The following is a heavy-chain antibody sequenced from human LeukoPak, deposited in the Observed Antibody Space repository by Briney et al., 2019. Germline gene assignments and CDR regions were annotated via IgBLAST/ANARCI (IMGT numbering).Heavy chain of an antibody. CDR3: ARRGGIAAAGKHVGWFDP. CDR2: INHSGST. V-gene: IGHV4-34*01. D-gene: IGHD6-13*01. Sequence: SETLSLTCAVYRGSFSGYYWSWIRQPPGKGLEWIGEINHSGSTNYNPSLKSRVTISVDTSKNQFSLKLSSVTAADTAVYYCARRGGIAAAGKHVGWFDPWGQGTLVTVSS. CDR1: RGSFSGYY. J-gene: IGHJ5*02.